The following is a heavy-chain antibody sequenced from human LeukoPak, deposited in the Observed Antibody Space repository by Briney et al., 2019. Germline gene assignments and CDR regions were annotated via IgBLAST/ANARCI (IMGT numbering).Heavy chain of an antibody. J-gene: IGHJ5*01. CDR1: GDSISSGGYY. D-gene: IGHD5-18*01. CDR2: IYYSEST. Sequence: SQTLSLTCTVSGDSISSGGYYWTWIRQHPGKGLEWIGYIYYSESTYYNPSLKSRVTISVDTSKNQFSLKLNSATDADTGGYYCARGGYNYGYAQDWFDSWGQGTLVTVSS. V-gene: IGHV4-31*03. CDR3: ARGGYNYGYAQDWFDS.